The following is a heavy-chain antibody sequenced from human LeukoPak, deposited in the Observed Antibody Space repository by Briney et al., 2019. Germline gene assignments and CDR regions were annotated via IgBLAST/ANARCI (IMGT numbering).Heavy chain of an antibody. CDR2: MNPNSGNT. D-gene: IGHD2-21*01. Sequence: ASVKVSCKASGYTFTSYDINWVRQATGQGLEWMGWMNPNSGNTGYAQKFQGRVTITRNTSISTAYMELSSLRSEDTAVYYCARGRIVVSNFDYWGQGTLVTVSS. CDR3: ARGRIVVSNFDY. J-gene: IGHJ4*02. V-gene: IGHV1-8*03. CDR1: GYTFTSYD.